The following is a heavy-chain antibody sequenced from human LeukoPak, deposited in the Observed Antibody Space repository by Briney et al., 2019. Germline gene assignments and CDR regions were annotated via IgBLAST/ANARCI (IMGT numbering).Heavy chain of an antibody. CDR3: ASQSHQSEYFDY. CDR2: ISSSSSYI. Sequence: GGSLRLSCAASGFTFSSYSMNWGRQAPGKGLEWVSSISSSSSYIYYADSVKGRFTISRDNAKNSLYLQMNSLRAEDTAVYYCASQSHQSEYFDYWGQGTLVTVSS. CDR1: GFTFSSYS. J-gene: IGHJ4*02. V-gene: IGHV3-21*01. D-gene: IGHD2-2*01.